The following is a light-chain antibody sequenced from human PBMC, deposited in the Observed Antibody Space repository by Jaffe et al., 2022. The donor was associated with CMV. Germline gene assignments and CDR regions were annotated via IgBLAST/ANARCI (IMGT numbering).Light chain of an antibody. CDR3: YSTDSSAKLWV. CDR1: ALPKKY. Sequence: SYELTQPPSVSVSPGQTARITCSGDALPKKYAYWYQQRSGQAPVLVVYEDRKRPSDIPERFSGSSSGTMATLIISGAQVEDEADYYCYSTDSSAKLWVFGGGTKLTVL. J-gene: IGLJ3*02. V-gene: IGLV3-10*01. CDR2: EDR.